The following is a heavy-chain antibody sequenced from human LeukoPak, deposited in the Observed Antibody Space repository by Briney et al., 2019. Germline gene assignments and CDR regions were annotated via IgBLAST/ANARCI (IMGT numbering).Heavy chain of an antibody. CDR1: GGSFSGYY. D-gene: IGHD3-10*01. Sequence: PETLSLTCAVYGGSFSGYYWGWIRQPPGKGLEWIGSIYHSGSTYYNPSLKSRVTISVDTSKNQFSLKLSSVTAADTAVYYCARTRYYYNSRSYGAPYYFDYWGQGTLVTVSS. CDR2: IYHSGST. CDR3: ARTRYYYNSRSYGAPYYFDY. V-gene: IGHV4-34*01. J-gene: IGHJ4*02.